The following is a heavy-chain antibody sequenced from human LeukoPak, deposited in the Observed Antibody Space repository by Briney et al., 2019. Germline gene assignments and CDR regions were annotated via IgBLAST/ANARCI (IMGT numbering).Heavy chain of an antibody. CDR3: ARPSRTGSGWDACDI. J-gene: IGHJ3*02. Sequence: SETLSLTCTVAGASISSYYWSSIRQPPGKELEWIGHIYYSGNTTYNPSLKSRVAISVVASKSPFSLNLTSVTAADTAVYYCARPSRTGSGWDACDIWGQGTMVTVSS. V-gene: IGHV4-59*08. D-gene: IGHD3-22*01. CDR1: GASISSYY. CDR2: IYYSGNT.